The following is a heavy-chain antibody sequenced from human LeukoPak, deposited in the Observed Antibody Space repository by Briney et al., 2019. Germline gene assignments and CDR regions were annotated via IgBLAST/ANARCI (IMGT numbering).Heavy chain of an antibody. CDR1: GYTFTSFG. Sequence: ASVKVSCKASGYTFTSFGINWVRQAPGQGLEWMGWISAYNGNTNYAQKLQGRVTMTTDTSTNTAYMELRSLRSDDTAIYYCAGAVTVTTGPLGYWGQGTLVTVSS. D-gene: IGHD4-17*01. CDR3: AGAVTVTTGPLGY. CDR2: ISAYNGNT. J-gene: IGHJ4*02. V-gene: IGHV1-18*01.